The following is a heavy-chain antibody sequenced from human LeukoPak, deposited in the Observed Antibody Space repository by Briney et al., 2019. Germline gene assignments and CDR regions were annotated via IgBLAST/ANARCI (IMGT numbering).Heavy chain of an antibody. D-gene: IGHD3-3*01. J-gene: IGHJ4*02. CDR3: VREFWSGSYSDK. Sequence: SETLSLTCTVSGDSISSGNYYWTWIRQPPGKGLEWIGYIYYSGSTFYNPSLKSRVTISVDTSKNEFSLKLSSVTAADTAVYYCVREFWSGSYSDKWGQGTLVTVSS. CDR2: IYYSGST. CDR1: GDSISSGNYY. V-gene: IGHV4-30-4*01.